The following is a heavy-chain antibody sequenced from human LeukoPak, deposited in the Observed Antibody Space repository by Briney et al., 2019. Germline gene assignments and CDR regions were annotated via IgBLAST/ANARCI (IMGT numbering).Heavy chain of an antibody. Sequence: PGGSLRLSCAASGFTPNIYAMNWVRQAPGKGLEWVSGISGFGGSTYYAPSVKGRLTISRDNFGNMLYLHLDSLRVEDTAIYYCARRSGSSWSSFDYWGQGALVTVSS. CDR2: ISGFGGST. CDR1: GFTPNIYA. V-gene: IGHV3-23*01. J-gene: IGHJ4*02. CDR3: ARRSGSSWSSFDY. D-gene: IGHD6-13*01.